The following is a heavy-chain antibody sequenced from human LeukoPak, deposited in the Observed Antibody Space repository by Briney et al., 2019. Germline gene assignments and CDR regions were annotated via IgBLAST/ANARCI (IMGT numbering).Heavy chain of an antibody. V-gene: IGHV4-59*08. CDR2: IYYSGST. CDR1: GGSIRSYY. CDR3: ARFRNYYYYMDV. J-gene: IGHJ6*03. Sequence: PSETLSLTCTVSGGSIRSYYWSWIRQPPGKELEWIGYIYYSGSTNYNPSLKSRVTISVDTSKNQFSLKLSSVTAADTAVYYCARFRNYYYYMDVWGKGTTVTISS.